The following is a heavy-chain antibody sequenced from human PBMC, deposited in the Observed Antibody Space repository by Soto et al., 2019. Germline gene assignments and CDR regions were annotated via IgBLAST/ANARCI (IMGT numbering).Heavy chain of an antibody. CDR1: GFIFSSYS. CDR3: AREQFLDAFDI. V-gene: IGHV3-30*04. CDR2: ISNDGRNK. Sequence: QVQLVESGGGVVQPGRSLRLSCAASGFIFSSYSMHWVRQAPGKGLEWVAMISNDGRNKDYVDSVKGRFTISRDNSNNTLSLQMNSLRAADTSVYYCAREQFLDAFDIWGQGTMVTVSS. D-gene: IGHD2-21*01. J-gene: IGHJ3*02.